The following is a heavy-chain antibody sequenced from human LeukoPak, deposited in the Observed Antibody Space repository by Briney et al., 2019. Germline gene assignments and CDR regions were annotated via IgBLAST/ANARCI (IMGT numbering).Heavy chain of an antibody. CDR2: IYHSGST. CDR3: ASSPTYYCSSTSCYQNAFDI. CDR1: GYSISSGCY. Sequence: KPSETLSLTCAVSGYSISSGCYWGWIRQPPGKGLEWIGSIYHSGSTYYNPSLKSRVTISVDTSKNQFSLKLSSVTAADTAVYYCASSPTYYCSSTSCYQNAFDIWGQGTMVTVSS. D-gene: IGHD2-2*01. J-gene: IGHJ3*02. V-gene: IGHV4-38-2*01.